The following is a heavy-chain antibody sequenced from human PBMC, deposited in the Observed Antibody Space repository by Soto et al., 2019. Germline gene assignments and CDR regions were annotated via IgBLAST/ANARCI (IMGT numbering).Heavy chain of an antibody. Sequence: QVQLVQSGAEVKKPGSSVKVSCKASGGTFSSYAISWVRQAPGQGLEWMGGIIPIFGTANYAQKFQGRVTITADESTSTAYMELSSLRSEDTAVYYCASNLLGILTYYYYYGMDVWGQGTTVTVSS. CDR2: IIPIFGTA. D-gene: IGHD3-9*01. CDR1: GGTFSSYA. J-gene: IGHJ6*02. V-gene: IGHV1-69*12. CDR3: ASNLLGILTYYYYYGMDV.